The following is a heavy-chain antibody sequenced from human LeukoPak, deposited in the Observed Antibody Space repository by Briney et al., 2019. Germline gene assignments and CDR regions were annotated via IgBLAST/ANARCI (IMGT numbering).Heavy chain of an antibody. CDR2: IYYSGST. CDR3: AVESYENSNYSPEVPGT. D-gene: IGHD3-22*01. CDR1: GGSISSLY. Sequence: ETLSLTCTVSGGSISSLYYSWIRQPPGKGLEWIGYIYYSGSTNYNPSLKSRVTISVDTSKNQFSLKLSSVTAADTAVYYCAVESYENSNYSPEVPGTWGQGTLVTVSS. V-gene: IGHV4-59*08. J-gene: IGHJ4*02.